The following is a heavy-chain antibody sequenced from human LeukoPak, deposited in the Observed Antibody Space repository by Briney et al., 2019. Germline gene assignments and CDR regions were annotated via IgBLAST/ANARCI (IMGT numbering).Heavy chain of an antibody. CDR1: GYTFTGYY. CDR3: ARGSIDFWSGTDEYGMDV. CDR2: INPNSGGT. D-gene: IGHD3-3*01. J-gene: IGHJ6*02. V-gene: IGHV1-2*02. Sequence: GASVKVSCKASGYTFTGYYMHWVRQAPGQGLEWMGWINPNSGGTNYAQKFQGRVTMTRDTSTSTVYMELSSLRSEDTAVYYCARGSIDFWSGTDEYGMDVWGQGTTVTVSS.